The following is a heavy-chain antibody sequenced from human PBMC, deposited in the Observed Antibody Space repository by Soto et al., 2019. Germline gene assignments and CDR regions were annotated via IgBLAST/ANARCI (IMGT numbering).Heavy chain of an antibody. D-gene: IGHD3-10*01. Sequence: GASVKVSCKASGYTFTGYYMHWVRQAPGQGLEWMGWINPNSGGTNYAQKFQGWVTMTRDTSISTAYMELSRLRSDDTAVYYCARNAGFGDPHAFDSWGQGTMVTVSS. CDR2: INPNSGGT. J-gene: IGHJ3*02. CDR1: GYTFTGYY. CDR3: ARNAGFGDPHAFDS. V-gene: IGHV1-2*04.